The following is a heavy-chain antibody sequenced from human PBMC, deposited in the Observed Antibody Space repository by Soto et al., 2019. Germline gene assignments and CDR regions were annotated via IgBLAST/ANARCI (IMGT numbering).Heavy chain of an antibody. CDR1: GFTFSSYS. V-gene: IGHV3-21*01. CDR3: ATDDRCSICISTSCYEYDMDV. CDR2: ISSSSSYI. D-gene: IGHD2-2*01. Sequence: EVQLVESGGGLVQPGGSLRLSCAASGFTFSSYSMNWVRQAPGKGLEWVSSISSSSSYIYYADSVKGRFTISRDNAKSSLYLQLNNLSDKETPVYYCATDDRCSICISTSCYEYDMDVWGPGTTVTVSS. J-gene: IGHJ6*02.